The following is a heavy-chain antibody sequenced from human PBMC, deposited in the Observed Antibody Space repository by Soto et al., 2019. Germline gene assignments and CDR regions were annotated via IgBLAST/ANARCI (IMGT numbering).Heavy chain of an antibody. J-gene: IGHJ3*02. Sequence: SETLSLTCTVSGGSISSYYWSWIRQPPGKGLEWIGYIYYSGSTNYNPSLKSRVTISVDTSKNQFSLKLSSVTAADTAVYYCARFGETGDAFDIWGQGTMVTVSS. D-gene: IGHD3-16*01. CDR3: ARFGETGDAFDI. CDR1: GGSISSYY. V-gene: IGHV4-59*08. CDR2: IYYSGST.